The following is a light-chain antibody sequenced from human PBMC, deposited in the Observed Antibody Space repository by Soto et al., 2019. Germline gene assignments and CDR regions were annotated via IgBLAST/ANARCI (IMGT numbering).Light chain of an antibody. V-gene: IGKV3-15*01. CDR2: GAT. J-gene: IGKJ3*01. Sequence: EIVLTQSPGTLSLSPGERATLSCRASQYVGPNVDWYQQKPGQAPRLLIYGATTRVTGIAARFSGSGSGTDFTLTISSLQSEDSAVYYCQHGRAFGPGTKVDI. CDR3: QHGRA. CDR1: QYVGPN.